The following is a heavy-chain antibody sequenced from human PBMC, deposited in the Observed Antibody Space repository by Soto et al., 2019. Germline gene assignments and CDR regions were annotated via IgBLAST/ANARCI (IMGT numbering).Heavy chain of an antibody. CDR1: GGSISSGGYY. D-gene: IGHD1-26*01. Sequence: QVQLQESGPGLVKPSQTLSLTCTVSGGSISSGGYYWSWIRQHPGKGLEWIGYIYYSGSTYYNPSLKSRVTISVDTSKNQFSLKLSSVTAAVTAVYYCARDGSYYYYYGMDVWGQGTTVTVSS. J-gene: IGHJ6*02. CDR2: IYYSGST. V-gene: IGHV4-31*03. CDR3: ARDGSYYYYYGMDV.